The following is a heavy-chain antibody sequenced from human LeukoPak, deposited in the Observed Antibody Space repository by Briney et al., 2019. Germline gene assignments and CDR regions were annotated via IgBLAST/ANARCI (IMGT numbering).Heavy chain of an antibody. J-gene: IGHJ6*03. CDR2: ISSSGSTI. CDR1: GFTFSSYS. CDR3: ARNYYYYYYMDV. Sequence: GGSLRLSCAASGFTFSSYSMNWVRQAPGKGLEWVSSISSSGSTIYYADSVKGRFTVSRDNAKNSLYLQMNSLRAEDTAVYYCARNYYYYYYMDVWGKGTTVTISS. V-gene: IGHV3-48*04.